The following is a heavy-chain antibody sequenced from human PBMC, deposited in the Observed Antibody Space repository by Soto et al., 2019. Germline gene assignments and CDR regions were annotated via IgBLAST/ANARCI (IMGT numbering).Heavy chain of an antibody. CDR3: ARDLSRQGYHYYYYGMDV. CDR2: ISSSSSYI. D-gene: IGHD6-13*01. J-gene: IGHJ6*02. V-gene: IGHV3-21*01. Sequence: EVQLVASGGGLVKPGGSLRLSCAASGFTFSSYSMNWVRQAPGKGLEWVSSISSSSSYIYYADSVKGRFTISRDNAKNSLYLQMNSLRAEDTAVYYCARDLSRQGYHYYYYGMDVWGQGTTVTVSS. CDR1: GFTFSSYS.